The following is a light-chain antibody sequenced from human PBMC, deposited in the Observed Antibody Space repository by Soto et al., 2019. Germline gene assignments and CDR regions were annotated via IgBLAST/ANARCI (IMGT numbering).Light chain of an antibody. CDR3: SSYTSSSTYV. V-gene: IGLV2-14*01. CDR1: SSDVGGYNY. CDR2: EVS. J-gene: IGLJ1*01. Sequence: QSALTQPASVSGSPGQSITISCTGTSSDVGGYNYVSWYQHHPGKAPKLMIYEVSNRPSGVSNRFSSSKSVNTASLTISGLQAEDEADYYCSSYTSSSTYVFGTGTKLTVL.